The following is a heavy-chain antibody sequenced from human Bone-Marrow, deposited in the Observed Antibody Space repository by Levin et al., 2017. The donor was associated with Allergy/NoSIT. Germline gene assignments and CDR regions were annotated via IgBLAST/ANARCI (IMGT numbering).Heavy chain of an antibody. CDR1: GYSFTSYW. V-gene: IGHV5-51*01. CDR3: ARRRGQLVPHGAVRNYYYYYMDV. CDR2: IYPGDSDT. J-gene: IGHJ6*03. Sequence: PGESLKISCKGSGYSFTSYWIGWVRQMPGKGLEWMGIIYPGDSDTRYSPSFQGQVTISADKSISTAYLQWSSLKASDTAMYYCARRRGQLVPHGAVRNYYYYYMDVWGKGTTVTVSS. D-gene: IGHD6-6*01.